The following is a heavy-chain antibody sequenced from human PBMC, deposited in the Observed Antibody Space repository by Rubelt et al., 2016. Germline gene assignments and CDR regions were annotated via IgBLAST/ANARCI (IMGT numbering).Heavy chain of an antibody. CDR3: AGDSGYDLNAFDV. CDR2: LYSGGTT. D-gene: IGHD5-12*01. V-gene: IGHV3-23*03. CDR1: GFTFSSYA. Sequence: EVQLLESGGGLVQPGGSLRLSCAASGFTFSSYAMSWVRQAPGKGLEWVSVLYSGGTTYYADSVKGRFTISRDNSKNTLHLQINSLRAEDTAVYYCAGDSGYDLNAFDVWGQGTKVTVSS. J-gene: IGHJ3*01.